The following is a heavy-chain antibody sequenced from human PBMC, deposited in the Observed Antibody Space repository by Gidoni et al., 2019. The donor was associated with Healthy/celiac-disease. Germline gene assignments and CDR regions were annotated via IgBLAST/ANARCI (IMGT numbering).Heavy chain of an antibody. CDR3: AKDDGISYGMDV. J-gene: IGHJ6*02. CDR2: ISGSGGST. Sequence: EVQLLESGGGLVQPGGSLRLACAASGFTFSSYAMSWVRTAPGKGLEWVSAISGSGGSTYYADSVKGRFAISRDNSKNPLYLQMNSLRAEDTAVYYCAKDDGISYGMDVWGQGTTVTVSS. D-gene: IGHD1-20*01. V-gene: IGHV3-23*01. CDR1: GFTFSSYA.